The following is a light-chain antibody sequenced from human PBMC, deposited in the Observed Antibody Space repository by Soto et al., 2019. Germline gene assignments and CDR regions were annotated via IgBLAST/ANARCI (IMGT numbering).Light chain of an antibody. Sequence: DIVMTQSPCSLSASVGDRVTITCQASQGISNYLNWYQQKPGKAPKLLIYDASNLATGVPSRFSGSGSGTDIPFTISSLQAEDIVSYYYQQYNNPLSFGHGTRVDIK. V-gene: IGKV1-33*01. CDR3: QQYNNPLS. CDR1: QGISNY. J-gene: IGKJ3*01. CDR2: DAS.